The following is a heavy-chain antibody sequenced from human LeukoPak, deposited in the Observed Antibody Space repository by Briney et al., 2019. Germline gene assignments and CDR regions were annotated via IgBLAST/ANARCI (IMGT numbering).Heavy chain of an antibody. J-gene: IGHJ6*02. CDR1: GFTFSDYY. CDR3: TRAPHYSNYGPYYYGMDV. D-gene: IGHD4-11*01. V-gene: IGHV3-11*06. CDR2: ISSSSSYT. Sequence: GGSLRLSCAASGFTFSDYYMSWIRQAPGKGLEWVSYISSSSSYTNYADSVKGRFTISRDNAKNSLYLQMNSLRAEDTAVYYCTRAPHYSNYGPYYYGMDVWGQGTTVTVSS.